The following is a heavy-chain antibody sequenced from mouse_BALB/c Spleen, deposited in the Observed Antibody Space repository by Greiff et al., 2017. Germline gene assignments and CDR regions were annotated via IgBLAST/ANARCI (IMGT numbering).Heavy chain of an antibody. CDR2: ISSGGSYT. CDR3: ARHEGDY. V-gene: IGHV5-6*01. J-gene: IGHJ2*01. CDR1: GFTFSSYG. Sequence: EVKLVESGGDLVKPGGSLKLSCAASGFTFSSYGMSWVRQTPDKRLEWVATISSGGSYTYYPDSVKGRFTISRDNAKNTLYLQMSSLKSEDTAMYYGARHEGDYWGQGTTLTVSS.